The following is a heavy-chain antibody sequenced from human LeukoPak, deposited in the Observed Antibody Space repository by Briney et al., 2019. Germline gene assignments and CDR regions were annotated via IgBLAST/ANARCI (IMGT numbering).Heavy chain of an antibody. D-gene: IGHD2-2*01. CDR3: ARDKLGPGVVVPAAEDKYFQH. Sequence: ASVKVSCKASGYTFTGYYMHWVRQAPGQGLEWMGWINPNNGGTNYAQKFRGRVTMTRDTSISTAYMELSRLRSDDTAVYYCARDKLGPGVVVPAAEDKYFQHWGQGTLVTVSS. CDR1: GYTFTGYY. V-gene: IGHV1-2*02. J-gene: IGHJ1*01. CDR2: INPNNGGT.